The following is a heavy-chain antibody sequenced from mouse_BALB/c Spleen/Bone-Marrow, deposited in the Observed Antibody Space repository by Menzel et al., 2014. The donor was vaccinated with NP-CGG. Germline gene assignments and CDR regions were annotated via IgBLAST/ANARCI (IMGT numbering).Heavy chain of an antibody. CDR2: ISYDGSN. Sequence: EVKLVESGPGLVKPSQSLSLTCSVTGCSITSGYYWNWIRQFPGNKLEWMGYISYDGSNNYNPSLKNRISITRDTSKNQFFLKLNSVTTEDTATYYCARDWDGYYFDYWGQGTTLTVSS. J-gene: IGHJ2*01. V-gene: IGHV3-6*02. CDR3: ARDWDGYYFDY. CDR1: GCSITSGYY. D-gene: IGHD2-3*01.